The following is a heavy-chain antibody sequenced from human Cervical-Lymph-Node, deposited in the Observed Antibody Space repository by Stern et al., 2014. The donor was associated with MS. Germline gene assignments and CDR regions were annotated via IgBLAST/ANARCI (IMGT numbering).Heavy chain of an antibody. J-gene: IGHJ3*01. Sequence: QVQLVQSGAEMKKPGSSVKVSCKASGGTFSNYAFNWVRQAPGQGLEWMGLIIPIYGTQNYAQKFQGRVTIIADESTVYMELTSLRSEDAAMYYCAIFHPPRWGQGTMVTVSS. V-gene: IGHV1-69*01. CDR3: AIFHPPR. CDR1: GGTFSNYA. CDR2: IIPIYGTQ.